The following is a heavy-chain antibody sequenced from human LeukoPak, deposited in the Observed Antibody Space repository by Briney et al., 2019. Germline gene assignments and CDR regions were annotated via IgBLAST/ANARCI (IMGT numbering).Heavy chain of an antibody. CDR3: ARRYYYGSFDY. CDR1: GGSFSGYY. J-gene: IGHJ4*02. CDR2: INHSGST. D-gene: IGHD3-10*01. Sequence: SETLSLTCAVYGGSFSGYYWSWIRQPPGKGLEWFGEINHSGSTNHNPSLKSRVTISVDTSKSQFSLKLSSVTAADTAVYYCARRYYYGSFDYWGQGTLVTVSS. V-gene: IGHV4-34*01.